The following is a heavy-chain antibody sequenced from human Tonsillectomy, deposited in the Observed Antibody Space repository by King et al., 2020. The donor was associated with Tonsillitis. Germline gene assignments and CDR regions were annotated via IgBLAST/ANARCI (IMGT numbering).Heavy chain of an antibody. CDR1: GFTFSNYS. Sequence: VQLVESGGGLVQPGGSLRLSCAASGFTFSNYSMNWVRQAPGKGLEWVSYISRTGTTIHYADSFKGRFAISRDNAKNSLSLEINSLIDEDTAVYYCARENDLWSGNYYYYYAMDVCGQGTTVTVSS. V-gene: IGHV3-48*02. D-gene: IGHD3-3*01. J-gene: IGHJ6*02. CDR3: ARENDLWSGNYYYYYAMDV. CDR2: ISRTGTTI.